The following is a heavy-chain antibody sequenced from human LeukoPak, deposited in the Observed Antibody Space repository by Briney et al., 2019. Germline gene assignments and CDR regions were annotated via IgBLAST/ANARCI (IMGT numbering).Heavy chain of an antibody. Sequence: GGSLRLSCAASGFTFSSYNMNWVRQAPGKGLEWVSYISTYSGSIYYADSVEGRFTISRDNANNSLYLQMNSMRTEDTAVYYCAREYSFGSDAWGQGTLVTVSS. J-gene: IGHJ5*02. D-gene: IGHD1-26*01. CDR1: GFTFSSYN. CDR2: ISTYSGSI. CDR3: AREYSFGSDA. V-gene: IGHV3-21*05.